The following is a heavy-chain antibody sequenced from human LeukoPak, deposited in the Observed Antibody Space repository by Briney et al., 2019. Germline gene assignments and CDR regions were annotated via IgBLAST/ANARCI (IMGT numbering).Heavy chain of an antibody. D-gene: IGHD3-10*01. Sequence: GGSLRLSCAASGFTFSSYGMSWVRQAPGKGLEWVSAISGSGGSTYYADSVKGRFTISRDNSKNTLYLQMNSLRAEDTAVYYCAKAGEGYGLGSYYYVQDDAFDIWGQGTMVTVSS. V-gene: IGHV3-23*01. J-gene: IGHJ3*02. CDR1: GFTFSSYG. CDR2: ISGSGGST. CDR3: AKAGEGYGLGSYYYVQDDAFDI.